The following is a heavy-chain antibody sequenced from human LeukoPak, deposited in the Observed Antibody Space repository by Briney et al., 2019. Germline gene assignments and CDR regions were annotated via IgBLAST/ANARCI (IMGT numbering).Heavy chain of an antibody. CDR3: ARGMAVAGTCAWFDP. J-gene: IGHJ5*02. V-gene: IGHV1-2*02. D-gene: IGHD6-19*01. CDR1: GYTFTGYY. Sequence: ASVKVSCKASGYTFTGYYMHWVRQAPGQGLEWMGWINPNSGGTNYAQKFQGRVTMTRDTSISTAYMELSRLRSDDTAVYYCARGMAVAGTCAWFDPWGQGTLVTVSS. CDR2: INPNSGGT.